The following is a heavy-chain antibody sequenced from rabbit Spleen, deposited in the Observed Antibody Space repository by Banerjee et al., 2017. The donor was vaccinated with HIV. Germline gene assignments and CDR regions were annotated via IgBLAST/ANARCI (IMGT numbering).Heavy chain of an antibody. D-gene: IGHD1-1*01. CDR1: GFSFNSGFW. CDR2: IDTNNGDT. CDR3: ARNYVNAFDP. V-gene: IGHV1S45*01. Sequence: EESGGDLVKPEGSLTLTCTASGFSFNSGFWICWVRQAPGKGLEWIACIDTNNGDTDYANWPKGRFTISKTSSTTVTLQMTSLTAADTATYFCARNYVNAFDPWGQGTLVTVS. J-gene: IGHJ2*01.